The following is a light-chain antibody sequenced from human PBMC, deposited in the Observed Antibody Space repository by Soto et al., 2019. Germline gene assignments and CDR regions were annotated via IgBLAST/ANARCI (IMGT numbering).Light chain of an antibody. J-gene: IGLJ2*01. CDR2: EGT. CDR3: SSSTNTNTLVI. Sequence: ALTQPASVSGSPGQSVTISCTGTSSDIGRYKFVSWFQQHPGKAPKLLIFEGTNRPSGVSNRFSGSKSGNTASLTISGLQAEDEAIYFCSSSTNTNTLVIFGGGTKVTVL. V-gene: IGLV2-14*01. CDR1: SSDIGRYKF.